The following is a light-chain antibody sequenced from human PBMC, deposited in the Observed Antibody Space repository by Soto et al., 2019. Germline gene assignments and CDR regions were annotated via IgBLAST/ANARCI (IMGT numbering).Light chain of an antibody. J-gene: IGKJ1*01. CDR2: ASS. CDR1: QEISTE. CDR3: LQDYKYPRT. V-gene: IGKV1-6*01. Sequence: AIQMTQSPSSMSASVGDRVTITCRASQEISTELGWYQQKPGDAPNLLLYASSSLQSGVPSRFSGSGSGTDFTLTSSSLQPEDFATYYCLQDYKYPRTFGQGTKVEIK.